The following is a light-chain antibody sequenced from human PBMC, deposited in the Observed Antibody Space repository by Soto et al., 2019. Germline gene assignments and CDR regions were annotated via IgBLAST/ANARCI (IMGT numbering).Light chain of an antibody. V-gene: IGKV1-39*01. J-gene: IGKJ3*01. Sequence: DIHMTQSPSSLSASVGDRVAITCRASQPINDYLNWYRQAPGKAPTLLIYSASSLRSGVPSRFSGRGYGTNFTLIISSLQPEDFATHYCQQTYTTPPETFGPGTKVGIK. CDR3: QQTYTTPPET. CDR2: SAS. CDR1: QPINDY.